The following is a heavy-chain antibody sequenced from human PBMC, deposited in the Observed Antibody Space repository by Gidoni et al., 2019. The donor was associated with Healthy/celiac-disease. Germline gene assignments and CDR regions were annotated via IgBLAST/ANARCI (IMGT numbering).Heavy chain of an antibody. CDR3: ARVRITIFGVVIYYYYYMDV. CDR1: GGSFSGYS. Sequence: QVQLQQWGAGLLKPSETLSLTCAVYGGSFSGYSWSWIRQPPGKGLEWIGEINHSGSTNYNPSLKSRVTISVDTSKNQFSLKLSSVTAADTAVYYCARVRITIFGVVIYYYYYMDVWGKGTTVTVSS. CDR2: INHSGST. V-gene: IGHV4-34*01. D-gene: IGHD3-3*01. J-gene: IGHJ6*03.